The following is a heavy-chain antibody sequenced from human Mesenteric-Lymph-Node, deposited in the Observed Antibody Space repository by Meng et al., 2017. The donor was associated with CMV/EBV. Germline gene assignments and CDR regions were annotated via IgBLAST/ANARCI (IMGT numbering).Heavy chain of an antibody. CDR1: GGSISGGGSY. Sequence: VAGGSISGGGSYWSWIRQHPGKGLEWIGYIYYSGSTYYNPSLKSRLTISVDTSKNQFSLNLTSVTAADTAVYYCARDRDGYNLFDHWGQGTLVTVSS. CDR2: IYYSGST. V-gene: IGHV4-31*02. CDR3: ARDRDGYNLFDH. J-gene: IGHJ4*02. D-gene: IGHD5-24*01.